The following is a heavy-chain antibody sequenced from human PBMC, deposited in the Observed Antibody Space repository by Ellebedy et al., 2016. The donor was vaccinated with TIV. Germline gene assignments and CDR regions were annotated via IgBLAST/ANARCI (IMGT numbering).Heavy chain of an antibody. CDR3: AKREKIYYYGMDV. CDR2: SIPLFGST. CDR1: GGIFSNYA. Sequence: AASVKVSCKASGGIFSNYAISWVRQAPGQGLEWMGGSIPLFGSTSYAQKFQGRVTITADESTKIAYMELSSLTSEDTAVYYCAKREKIYYYGMDVWGQGTTVTVSS. J-gene: IGHJ6*02. V-gene: IGHV1-69*13.